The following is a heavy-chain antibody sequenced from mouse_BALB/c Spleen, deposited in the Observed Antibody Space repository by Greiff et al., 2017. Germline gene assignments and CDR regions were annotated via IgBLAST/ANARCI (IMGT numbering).Heavy chain of an antibody. D-gene: IGHD1-1*01. CDR2: IYPYNGGT. V-gene: IGHV1S29*02. Sequence: EVQRVESGPELVKPGASVKISCKASGYTFTDYNMHWVKQSHGKSLEWIGYIYPYNGGTGYNQKFKSKATLTVDNSSSTAYMELRSLTSEDSAVYYCAREGYYYGSSYYAMDYWGQGTSVTVSS. CDR3: AREGYYYGSSYYAMDY. J-gene: IGHJ4*01. CDR1: GYTFTDYN.